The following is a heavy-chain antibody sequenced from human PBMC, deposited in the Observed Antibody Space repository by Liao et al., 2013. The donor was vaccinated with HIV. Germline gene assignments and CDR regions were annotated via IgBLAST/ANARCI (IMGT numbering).Heavy chain of an antibody. CDR2: VSATGGT. Sequence: QVQLQESGPGLVKPSATLSLKCTISGGSISSYSWNWIRQSAARGLEWIGRVSATGGTVYNPSLRSRVTMSVDTSTNHFSLNLNLMTAADTAVYYCARGNPRYAGRYLSVYFDFWAEGTQVTVSS. J-gene: IGHJ4*02. V-gene: IGHV4-4*07. CDR1: GGSISSYS. CDR3: ARGNPRYAGRYLSVYFDF. D-gene: IGHD1-26*01.